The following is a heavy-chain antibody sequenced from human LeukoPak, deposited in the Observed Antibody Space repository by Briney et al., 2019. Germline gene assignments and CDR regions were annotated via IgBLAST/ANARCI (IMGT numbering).Heavy chain of an antibody. CDR1: GFTFSSHG. CDR2: IGGSGGFIT. V-gene: IGHV3-23*01. D-gene: IGHD5-12*01. Sequence: GGSLRLSCAASGFTFSSHGMNWVRQAPGKGLEWVSGIGGSGGFITYYADSVKGRFTVSRDNSKNTLYLQMNSLRADDTAIYYCARDLGWLHYADWGQGTLVTVSS. CDR3: ARDLGWLHYAD. J-gene: IGHJ4*02.